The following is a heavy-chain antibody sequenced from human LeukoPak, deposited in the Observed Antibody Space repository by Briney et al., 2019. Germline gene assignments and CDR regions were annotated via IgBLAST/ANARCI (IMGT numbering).Heavy chain of an antibody. CDR2: ISSSGSAI. J-gene: IGHJ4*02. V-gene: IGHV3-48*03. Sequence: GGSLRLSCAASGFNLRSYEMNWVRQAPGKGLEWVSYISSSGSAIYYADSVKGRFTISRDNAKNSLYLQMSSLRVEDTAVYYCARDPRGITALVDYFDYWGQGTLVTVSS. D-gene: IGHD5-18*01. CDR1: GFNLRSYE. CDR3: ARDPRGITALVDYFDY.